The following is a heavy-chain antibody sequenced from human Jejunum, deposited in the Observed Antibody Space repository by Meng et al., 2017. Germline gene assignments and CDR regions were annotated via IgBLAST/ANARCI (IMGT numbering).Heavy chain of an antibody. Sequence: EVQLVEAGGGGVQPGGSLRLSCAASGFTFSTYWMPWVRQAPGKGLVWVSYIDNDGSRTGYADSVKGRFTISRDNAKNTLYLQMNSLRAEDTAVYYCAKDPGQRKGFDPWGQGSLVTVSS. D-gene: IGHD1-1*01. CDR2: IDNDGSRT. J-gene: IGHJ5*02. CDR3: AKDPGQRKGFDP. V-gene: IGHV3-74*01. CDR1: GFTFSTYW.